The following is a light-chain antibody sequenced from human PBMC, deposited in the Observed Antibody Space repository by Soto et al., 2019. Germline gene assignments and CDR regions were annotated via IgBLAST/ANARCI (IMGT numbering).Light chain of an antibody. CDR3: HQYDKSPWT. V-gene: IGKV3-20*01. J-gene: IGKJ1*01. CDR2: GTS. CDR1: QSVSSSY. Sequence: EIVLTQSPGTLSLSPGERATLSCRASQSVSSSYLAWYQQKPGQAPRLLIYGTSTRATGIPDRFSGSGSGTDFTLTISSLEPEDVAVYYCHQYDKSPWTFGRGTKVEIK.